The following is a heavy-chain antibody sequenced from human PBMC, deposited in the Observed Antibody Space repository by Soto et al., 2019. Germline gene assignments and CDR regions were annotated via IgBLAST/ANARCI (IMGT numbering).Heavy chain of an antibody. V-gene: IGHV1-69*01. D-gene: IGHD6-19*01. Sequence: QVQLVQSGAEVKQPGSSVKVSCKTSGGTFSTYAIYWVRQAPGQGLEWMGAIIPLFGTADYAQKFQGRVTITADESTSTASMELSSLRSEDTAVYYCARFKGSYSSGYYYFDYWGQGTLVTVSS. CDR2: IIPLFGTA. J-gene: IGHJ4*02. CDR1: GGTFSTYA. CDR3: ARFKGSYSSGYYYFDY.